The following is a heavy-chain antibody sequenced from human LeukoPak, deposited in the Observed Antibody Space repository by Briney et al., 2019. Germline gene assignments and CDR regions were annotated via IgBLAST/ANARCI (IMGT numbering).Heavy chain of an antibody. Sequence: ASVKVSCKASGYTFTSYGISWVRQAPGQGLEWMGWISAYNGNTNYAQKLQGRVTMTTDTSTSTAYMELRSLRSDDTAVYYCARGRIAAAGYYYYYMDVWGKGTTVTVSS. J-gene: IGHJ6*03. CDR2: ISAYNGNT. V-gene: IGHV1-18*01. CDR3: ARGRIAAAGYYYYYMDV. D-gene: IGHD6-13*01. CDR1: GYTFTSYG.